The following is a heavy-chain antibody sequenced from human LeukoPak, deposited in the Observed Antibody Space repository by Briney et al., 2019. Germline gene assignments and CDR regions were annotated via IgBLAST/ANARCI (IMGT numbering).Heavy chain of an antibody. V-gene: IGHV3-21*01. CDR2: ISSSSSYI. D-gene: IGHD3-16*01. CDR1: GFTFSSYS. CDR3: ARDLGGGGVFDY. Sequence: GGSLRLSCAASGFTFSSYSMNWVRQAPGKGLEWVSSISSSSSYIYYADSVKGRFTISRDNAKNSLYLQMNSLRAEDTAVYYCARDLGGGGVFDYWGQGTLVTASS. J-gene: IGHJ4*02.